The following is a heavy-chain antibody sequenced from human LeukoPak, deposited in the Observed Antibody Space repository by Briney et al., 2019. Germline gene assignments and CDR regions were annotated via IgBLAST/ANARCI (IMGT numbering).Heavy chain of an antibody. CDR2: IAYSGST. Sequence: SSETLSLTCTVSGGSISTTTYYWGYIRPPPGKGMEWIGSIAYSGSTYYNPSRGSRVSLSIDTSDNPFSLKLRSVTAADTAVYYCARRFDRNGRGAFDHWGQGSLVTVSS. J-gene: IGHJ4*02. D-gene: IGHD3-22*01. V-gene: IGHV4-39*01. CDR1: GGSISTTTYY. CDR3: ARRFDRNGRGAFDH.